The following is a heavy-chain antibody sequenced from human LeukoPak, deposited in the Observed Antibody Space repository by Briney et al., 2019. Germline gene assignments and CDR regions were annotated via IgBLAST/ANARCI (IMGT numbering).Heavy chain of an antibody. CDR3: ARGAYYYDSSGYGY. J-gene: IGHJ4*02. V-gene: IGHV3-30*03. D-gene: IGHD3-22*01. Sequence: GGSLRLSCAASGFTFSSYGIHWVRQAPGKGLEWVAVISYDGSNRYYADSVKGRFTISRDNAKNSLYLQMNSLRAEDTAVYYCARGAYYYDSSGYGYWGQGTLVTVSS. CDR1: GFTFSSYG. CDR2: ISYDGSNR.